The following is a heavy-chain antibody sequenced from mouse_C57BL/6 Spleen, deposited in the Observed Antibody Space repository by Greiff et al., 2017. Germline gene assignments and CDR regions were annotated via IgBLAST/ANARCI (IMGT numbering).Heavy chain of an antibody. Sequence: QVQLQQPGAELVKPGASVKLSCKASGYTFTSYWMQWVKQRPGQGLEWIGEIYPSDSYTNYNQKFKGKATLTVDTSSSTAYMQLSSLTSEDSAVYYCARAATVVGDFDYWGQGTTLTVSS. CDR3: ARAATVVGDFDY. V-gene: IGHV1-50*01. CDR2: IYPSDSYT. CDR1: GYTFTSYW. D-gene: IGHD1-1*01. J-gene: IGHJ2*01.